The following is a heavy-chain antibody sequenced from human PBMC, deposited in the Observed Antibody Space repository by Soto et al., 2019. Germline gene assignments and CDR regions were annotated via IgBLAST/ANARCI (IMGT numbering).Heavy chain of an antibody. CDR3: ARVRYSGYDPHYYYYGMDV. D-gene: IGHD5-12*01. CDR1: GGTFSSYA. J-gene: IGHJ6*02. CDR2: IIPIFGTA. Sequence: SVKVSCKASGGTFSSYAISWVRQAPGQGLEWMGGIIPIFGTANYAQKFQGRVTITADESTSTAYMELSSLRSEDTAVYYCARVRYSGYDPHYYYYGMDVWGQGTTVTVSS. V-gene: IGHV1-69*13.